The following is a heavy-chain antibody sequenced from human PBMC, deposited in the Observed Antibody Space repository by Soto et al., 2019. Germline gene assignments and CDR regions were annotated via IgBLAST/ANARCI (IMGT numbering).Heavy chain of an antibody. Sequence: ASVKVSCKASGYTFTSYDMRWVRQAPGQGLEWMGIINPSGGSTSYAQKFQGRVTMTRDTSTSTVYMELSSLRSEDTAVYYCASSPWTTVTTGYWGQGTLVTVSS. CDR2: INPSGGST. CDR3: ASSPWTTVTTGY. J-gene: IGHJ4*02. D-gene: IGHD4-17*01. CDR1: GYTFTSYD. V-gene: IGHV1-46*03.